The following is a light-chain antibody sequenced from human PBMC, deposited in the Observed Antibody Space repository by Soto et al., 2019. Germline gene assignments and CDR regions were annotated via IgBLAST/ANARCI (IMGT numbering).Light chain of an antibody. CDR1: RSDVGSYNL. CDR3: CSYAGSTTFVV. Sequence: QSVLTQPASVSGSPGQSITISCTGSRSDVGSYNLVSWYQHHPGKAPKLIIYEVSKRPSGVSNRFSGSKSDNTASLTISGLQAEDEADYFCCSYAGSTTFVVFGGGTKLTVL. CDR2: EVS. V-gene: IGLV2-23*02. J-gene: IGLJ2*01.